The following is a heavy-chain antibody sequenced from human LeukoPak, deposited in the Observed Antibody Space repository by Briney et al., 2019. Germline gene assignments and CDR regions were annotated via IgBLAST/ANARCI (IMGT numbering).Heavy chain of an antibody. Sequence: SETLSLTCTVSGGSISSYYWSWIRQPPGKGLEWIGYIHYSGSTNYNPSLKSRVTISVDTSKNQFSLKLSSVTAADTAVYYCASGTFGKLVRYYYYYMDVWGKGTTVTVSS. J-gene: IGHJ6*03. CDR3: ASGTFGKLVRYYYYYMDV. V-gene: IGHV4-59*01. D-gene: IGHD6-6*01. CDR1: GGSISSYY. CDR2: IHYSGST.